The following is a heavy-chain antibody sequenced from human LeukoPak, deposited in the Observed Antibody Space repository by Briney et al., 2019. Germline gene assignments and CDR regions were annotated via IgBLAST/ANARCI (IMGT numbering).Heavy chain of an antibody. CDR1: GYTFTSYG. CDR3: ASNLYCSSTSCYDYYYYYMDV. V-gene: IGHV1-18*01. Sequence: ASVKVSCKASGYTFTSYGISWVRQAPGQGLEWMGWISAYNGNTNYAQKLQGRVTMTTDTSTSTAYMELRSLRSEDTAVYYCASNLYCSSTSCYDYYYYYMDVWGKGTTVTVSS. CDR2: ISAYNGNT. J-gene: IGHJ6*03. D-gene: IGHD2-2*01.